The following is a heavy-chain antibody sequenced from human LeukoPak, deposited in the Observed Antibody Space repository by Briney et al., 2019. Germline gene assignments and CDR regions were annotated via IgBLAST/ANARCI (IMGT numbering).Heavy chain of an antibody. CDR3: AKDDHYGYCSSTSCYRTFDY. CDR1: GFTFSSYA. Sequence: GGSLRLSCAASGFTFSSYAMSWVRQAPGKGLEWVSAISGSGGSTYYADSVKGRFTISRDNSKNTLYLQMNGLRAEDTAVYCCAKDDHYGYCSSTSCYRTFDYWGQGTLVTVSS. J-gene: IGHJ4*02. D-gene: IGHD2-2*01. CDR2: ISGSGGST. V-gene: IGHV3-23*01.